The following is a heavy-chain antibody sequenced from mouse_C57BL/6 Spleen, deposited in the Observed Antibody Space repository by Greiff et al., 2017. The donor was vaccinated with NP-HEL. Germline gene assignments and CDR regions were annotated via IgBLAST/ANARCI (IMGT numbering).Heavy chain of an antibody. CDR3: ARVITTVVYYYAMDY. CDR1: GFTFSDYG. D-gene: IGHD1-1*01. CDR2: ISSGSSTI. Sequence: EVHLVESGGGLVKPGGSLKLSCAASGFTFSDYGMHWVRQAPEKGLEWVAYISSGSSTIYYADTVKGRFTITRYNAKNTLFLHMNILRSEDTAMYYCARVITTVVYYYAMDYWGQGTSVTVSS. J-gene: IGHJ4*01. V-gene: IGHV5-17*01.